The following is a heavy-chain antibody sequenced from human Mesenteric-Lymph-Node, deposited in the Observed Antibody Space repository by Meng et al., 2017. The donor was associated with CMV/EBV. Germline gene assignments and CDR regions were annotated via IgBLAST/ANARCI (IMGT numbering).Heavy chain of an antibody. Sequence: SVKVSCKASGYTFTGYYMHWVRQAPGQGLEWMGRIIPILGIANYAQKFQGRVTITADKSTSTAYMELSSLRSEDTAVYYCARDPTAWGYNWFDPWGQGTLVTVSS. J-gene: IGHJ5*02. CDR1: GYTFTGYY. CDR2: IIPILGIA. CDR3: ARDPTAWGYNWFDP. V-gene: IGHV1-69*04. D-gene: IGHD7-27*01.